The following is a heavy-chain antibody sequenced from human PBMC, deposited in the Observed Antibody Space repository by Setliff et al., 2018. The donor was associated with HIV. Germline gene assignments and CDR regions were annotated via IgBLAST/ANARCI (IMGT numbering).Heavy chain of an antibody. CDR3: AKGRAGYSFDY. V-gene: IGHV3-23*01. J-gene: IGHJ4*02. CDR2: ISGSTGSK. Sequence: PGGSLRLSCAASGFTFSSSAMSWVRQAPGKGLEWVSAISGSTGSKYYADSVKGRFTISRDNSKNTLYLQMNSLRAEDTAVYYCAKGRAGYSFDYWGQGTLVTVSS. D-gene: IGHD6-13*01. CDR1: GFTFSSSA.